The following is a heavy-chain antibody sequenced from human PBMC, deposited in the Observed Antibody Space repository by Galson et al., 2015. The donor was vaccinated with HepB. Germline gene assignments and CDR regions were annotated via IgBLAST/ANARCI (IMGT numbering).Heavy chain of an antibody. V-gene: IGHV4-34*01. CDR1: GGSFSAYY. CDR3: ARGRNLVRGVFDY. CDR2: INHSGST. Sequence: LTCAVYGGSFSAYYWSWIRQPPGKGLEWIGEINHSGSTNYNPSLKSRVTISVDTSKNQFSLKLSSVTAADTAVYYCARGRNLVRGVFDYWGQGTLVTVSS. J-gene: IGHJ4*02. D-gene: IGHD3-10*01.